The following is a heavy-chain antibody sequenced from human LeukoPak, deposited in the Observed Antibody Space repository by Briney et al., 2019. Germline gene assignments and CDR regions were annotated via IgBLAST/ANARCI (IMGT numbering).Heavy chain of an antibody. D-gene: IGHD3-22*01. CDR2: ISAYNGNT. Sequence: ASVKVSCKASGYTFTSYGINWVRQAPGQGLEWMGWISAYNGNTNYAQKLQGRVTMTTDTSTSTAYMELRSLGSDDTAVYYCARERQNFYYDSSGYPNAFDIWGQGTMVTVSS. V-gene: IGHV1-18*01. J-gene: IGHJ3*02. CDR3: ARERQNFYYDSSGYPNAFDI. CDR1: GYTFTSYG.